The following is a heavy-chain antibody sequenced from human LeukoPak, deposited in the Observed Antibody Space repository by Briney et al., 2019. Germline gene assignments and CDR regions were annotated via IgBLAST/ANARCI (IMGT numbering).Heavy chain of an antibody. J-gene: IGHJ4*02. V-gene: IGHV3-7*04. CDR1: GFTFSTYW. CDR3: ARYSTAWAY. CDR2: IKQDGSEK. D-gene: IGHD6-19*01. Sequence: TGGSPRLSCAASGFTFSTYWMSWVRQAPGKGLEWVANIKQDGSEKYYVDSVKGRFTISRDNAENSLYLQMNSLRAEDTAVYYCARYSTAWAYWGQGTLVTVSS.